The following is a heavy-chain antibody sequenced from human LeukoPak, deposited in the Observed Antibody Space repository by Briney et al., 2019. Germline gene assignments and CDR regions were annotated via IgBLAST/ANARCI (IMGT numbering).Heavy chain of an antibody. CDR1: GFTFSSYW. Sequence: TGGSLRLSCAASGFTFSSYWMSWVRQAPGKGLEWVANIKQDGSEKYYVDSVKGRFTISRDNAKNSLYLQMNSLRAEDTAVYYCAKRSGASTYYFDYWGQGALLTVSS. D-gene: IGHD6-19*01. CDR2: IKQDGSEK. J-gene: IGHJ4*02. V-gene: IGHV3-7*01. CDR3: AKRSGASTYYFDY.